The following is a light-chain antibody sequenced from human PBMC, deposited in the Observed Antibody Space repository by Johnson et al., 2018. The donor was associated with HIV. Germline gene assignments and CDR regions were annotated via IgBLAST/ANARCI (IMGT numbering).Light chain of an antibody. CDR2: DNN. Sequence: QSVLTQPPSVSAAPGQKVTISCSGSSSNIGNNYVSWYQQLPGTAPKLLIYDNNKRPSGIPDRFSGSKYGPSATLGITGLQTGDEADYYCGTWDSSLSASYVFGTGTKVTVL. V-gene: IGLV1-51*01. J-gene: IGLJ1*01. CDR1: SSNIGNNY. CDR3: GTWDSSLSASYV.